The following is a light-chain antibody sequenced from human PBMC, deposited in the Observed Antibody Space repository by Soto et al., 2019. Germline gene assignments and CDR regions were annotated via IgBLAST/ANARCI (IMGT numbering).Light chain of an antibody. Sequence: EIVLTQSPATLSLSPGERATLSCRASQSVSRYFAWYQQKPGQAPRLLMYDTSIRATGTPARFSGSGSGTDFTLTISSLEPEDFAVYYCQQRSYWINFGQGTRLEIK. CDR3: QQRSYWIN. CDR2: DTS. CDR1: QSVSRY. V-gene: IGKV3-11*01. J-gene: IGKJ5*01.